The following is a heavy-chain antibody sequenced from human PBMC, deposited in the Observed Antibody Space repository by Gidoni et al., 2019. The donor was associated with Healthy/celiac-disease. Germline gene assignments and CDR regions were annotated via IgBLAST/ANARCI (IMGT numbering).Heavy chain of an antibody. CDR1: GYTFTSYG. D-gene: IGHD3-22*01. V-gene: IGHV1-18*04. J-gene: IGHJ4*02. Sequence: QVQLVQSGAEVKKHGASVKVSCKASGYTFTSYGISWVGQAPGQGVEWMGWISAYNGNTNYAQKLQGRVTMTTDTSTSTAYMELRSLRSDDTAVYYCARDRGLTPNYDDSSGYFDYWGQGTLVTVSS. CDR3: ARDRGLTPNYDDSSGYFDY. CDR2: ISAYNGNT.